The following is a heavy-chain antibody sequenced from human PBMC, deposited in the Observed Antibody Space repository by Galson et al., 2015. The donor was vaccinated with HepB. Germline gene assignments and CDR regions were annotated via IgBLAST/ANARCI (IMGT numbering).Heavy chain of an antibody. D-gene: IGHD6-19*01. CDR1: GFTFSSYA. CDR3: AKESRRGIAVAGTSPDY. CDR2: ISGSGGST. V-gene: IGHV3-23*01. J-gene: IGHJ4*02. Sequence: SLRLSCAASGFTFSSYAMSWVRQAPGKGLEWVSAISGSGGSTYYADSVKGRFTISRDNSKNTLYLQMNSLRAEDTAVYYCAKESRRGIAVAGTSPDYWGQGTLVTVSS.